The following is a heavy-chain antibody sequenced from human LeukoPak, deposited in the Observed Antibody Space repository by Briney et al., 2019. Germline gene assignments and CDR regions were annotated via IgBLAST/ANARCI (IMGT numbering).Heavy chain of an antibody. J-gene: IGHJ4*02. Sequence: GASVKVSCKTSGYSFTDYYMHWVRQAPGQRLEWMAWIHPNSGGTNYAQKFQGRVTVTRDTSINTAYMELSRLRSDDTAVYYCAREDYYDINDYVGGPDYWGQGTLVTVSS. V-gene: IGHV1-2*02. D-gene: IGHD3-22*01. CDR1: GYSFTDYY. CDR3: AREDYYDINDYVGGPDY. CDR2: IHPNSGGT.